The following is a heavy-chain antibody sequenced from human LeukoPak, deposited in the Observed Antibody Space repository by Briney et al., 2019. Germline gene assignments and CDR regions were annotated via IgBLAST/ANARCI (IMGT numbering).Heavy chain of an antibody. CDR2: IIPIFGTA. D-gene: IGHD6-13*01. CDR3: GRDGEISSWFRGYFDC. J-gene: IGHJ4*02. V-gene: IGHV1-69*01. Sequence: EASVKVSCKASGYTFTSYGISWVRQAPGQGLEWMGGIIPIFGTANYAQKFQGRVTITADESTSTAYMELSSLRSEDTAVYYCGRDGEISSWFRGYFDCWGLGTRVTVSS. CDR1: GYTFTSYG.